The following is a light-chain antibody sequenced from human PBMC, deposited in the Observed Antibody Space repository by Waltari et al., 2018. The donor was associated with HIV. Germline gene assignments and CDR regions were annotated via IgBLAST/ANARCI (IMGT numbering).Light chain of an antibody. V-gene: IGLV7-46*01. CDR1: TGTVNSDHH. CDR2: DAT. CDR3: LLSFGTIRL. J-gene: IGLJ3*02. Sequence: QTVVTQEPSLTVSPGGTVTPNCRSTTGTVNSDHHPYWIQHKPGQAPRTLIYDATDKHSWTPARFTPSFLWGKVALTLTAAQPDDEADYYCLLSFGTIRLFGGGTKLTVL.